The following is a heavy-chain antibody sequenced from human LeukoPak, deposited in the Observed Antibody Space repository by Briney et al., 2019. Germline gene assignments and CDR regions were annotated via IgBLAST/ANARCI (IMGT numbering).Heavy chain of an antibody. CDR3: ARYLVGSGSYHAMTGHFDY. J-gene: IGHJ4*02. Sequence: GRSLRLSCAASGFTFSSYAMHWVRQAPGKGLEWVAVISYDRSNKYYADSVKGRFTISRDNSKNTLYLQMNSLRAEDTAVYYCARYLVGSGSYHAMTGHFDYWGQGTLVTVSS. CDR1: GFTFSSYA. D-gene: IGHD3-10*01. V-gene: IGHV3-30-3*01. CDR2: ISYDRSNK.